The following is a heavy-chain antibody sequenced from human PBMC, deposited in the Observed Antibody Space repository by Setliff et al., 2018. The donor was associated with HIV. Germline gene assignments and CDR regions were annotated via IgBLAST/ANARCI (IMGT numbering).Heavy chain of an antibody. CDR2: IYSTGST. CDR1: GGSISGHF. CDR3: ARRTAPPSGFYSHYYFDV. V-gene: IGHV4-59*08. J-gene: IGHJ6*03. Sequence: SETLSLTCSVSGGSISGHFWSWVRQSPGKGLEWLAYIYSTGSTTYNPSPKSRVTISVDTSKNQFSLKVNSVTAADTAVYYCARRTAPPSGFYSHYYFDVWGKGTTVTVSS. D-gene: IGHD6-6*01.